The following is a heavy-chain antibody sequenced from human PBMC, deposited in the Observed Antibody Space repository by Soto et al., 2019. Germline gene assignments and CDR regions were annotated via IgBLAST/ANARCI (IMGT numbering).Heavy chain of an antibody. V-gene: IGHV1-18*01. J-gene: IGHJ4*02. CDR3: ATLTYYYDSSGYYEYYFDY. Sequence: QVQLVQSGAEVKKPGASVKVSCKASGYTFTSHGISWVRQAPGQGLEWMGWISGYNGNTNYAQKLQGRVTMTTDTSTSTAYMELRSLRSDDTAVYYCATLTYYYDSSGYYEYYFDYWGQGILVTVSS. D-gene: IGHD3-22*01. CDR2: ISGYNGNT. CDR1: GYTFTSHG.